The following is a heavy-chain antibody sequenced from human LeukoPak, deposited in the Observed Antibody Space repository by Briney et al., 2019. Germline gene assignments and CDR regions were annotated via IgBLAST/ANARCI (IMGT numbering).Heavy chain of an antibody. CDR2: VSGSCGST. V-gene: IGHV3-23*01. Sequence: GGTLRLSCAASGCTFSSCAMNWVRQAQRQGMELVSAVSGSCGSTYYADSSLGRLTIFCVNTTKTLYLLMHSPITADTAAYYSARFPYYDFWSGYVFDYWGQGTLVTVSS. CDR1: GCTFSSCA. D-gene: IGHD3-3*01. CDR3: ARFPYYDFWSGYVFDY. J-gene: IGHJ4*02.